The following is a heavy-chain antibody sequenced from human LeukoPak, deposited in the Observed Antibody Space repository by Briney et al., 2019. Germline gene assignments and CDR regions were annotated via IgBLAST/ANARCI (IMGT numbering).Heavy chain of an antibody. CDR1: GGSISSHY. J-gene: IGHJ4*02. V-gene: IGHV4-59*11. CDR3: ARVEYDFWSGYPYYFDY. D-gene: IGHD3-3*01. CDR2: IYYSGST. Sequence: SETLSLTCTVSGGSISSHYWSWIRQPPGKGLEWIGYIYYSGSTNYNPSLKSRVTISVDTSKNQFSLKLSSVTAADTAVYYCARVEYDFWSGYPYYFDYWGQGTLVTVSS.